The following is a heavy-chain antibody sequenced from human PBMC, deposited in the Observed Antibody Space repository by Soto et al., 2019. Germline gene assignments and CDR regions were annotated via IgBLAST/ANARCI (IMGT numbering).Heavy chain of an antibody. CDR1: GFTFSSYG. CDR2: ISYDGSNK. D-gene: IGHD3-16*02. CDR3: AKSPSEVLRLGELSSFFDY. J-gene: IGHJ4*02. Sequence: GGSLRLSCAASGFTFSSYGMHWVRQAPGKGLEWVAVISYDGSNKYYADSVKGRFTISRDNSKNTLYLQMNSLRAEDTAVYYCAKSPSEVLRLGELSSFFDYWGQGTLVTVSS. V-gene: IGHV3-30*18.